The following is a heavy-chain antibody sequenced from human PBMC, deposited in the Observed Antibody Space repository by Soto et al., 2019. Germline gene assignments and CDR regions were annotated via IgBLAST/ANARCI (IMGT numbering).Heavy chain of an antibody. J-gene: IGHJ3*02. D-gene: IGHD3-22*01. V-gene: IGHV4-59*12. CDR1: GGSISSYY. CDR3: AKDGLYYYDSSGYFDAFDI. CDR2: IYYSGST. Sequence: SETLSLTCTVSGGSISSYYWSWIRQPPGKGLEWIGYIYYSGSTNYNPSLKSRVTISVDTSKNQFSLKLSSVTAADTAVYYCAKDGLYYYDSSGYFDAFDIWGQGTMVTVSS.